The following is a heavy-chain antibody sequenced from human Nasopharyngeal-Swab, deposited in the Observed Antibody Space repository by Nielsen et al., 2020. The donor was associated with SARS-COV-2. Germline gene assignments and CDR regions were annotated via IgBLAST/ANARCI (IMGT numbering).Heavy chain of an antibody. J-gene: IGHJ6*02. D-gene: IGHD2-15*01. V-gene: IGHV1-69*13. CDR1: GGTFSSYA. CDR3: ARDQDCSGGSCYSYYYYGIDV. CDR2: IIPIFGTA. Sequence: SVKVSCKASGGTFSSYAISWVRQAPGQGLEWMGGIIPIFGTANYAQKFQGRVTITADESTSTAYMELSSLRSEDTAVYYCARDQDCSGGSCYSYYYYGIDVWGQGTTVTV.